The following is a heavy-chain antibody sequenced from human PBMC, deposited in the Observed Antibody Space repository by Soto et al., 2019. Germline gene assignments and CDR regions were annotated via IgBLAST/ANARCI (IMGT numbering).Heavy chain of an antibody. CDR3: ARSSAPYYVDY. CDR1: GDSISSYY. V-gene: IGHV4-59*01. CDR2: LYYRGST. D-gene: IGHD3-10*01. Sequence: SETLSLTCTVSGDSISSYYWSWVRQPPGKRLEWIGYLYYRGSTNYNPSLKSRVTISIDTSKSQFSLKLRSVTAADTAIYYCARSSAPYYVDYLGQETLVTVSS. J-gene: IGHJ4*02.